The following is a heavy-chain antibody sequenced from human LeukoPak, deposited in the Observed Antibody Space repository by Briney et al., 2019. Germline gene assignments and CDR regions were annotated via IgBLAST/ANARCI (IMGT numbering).Heavy chain of an antibody. CDR1: GFTFTNYN. CDR2: IKPSGGST. CDR3: ATKVAHHGYSSSWYPSNWFDP. D-gene: IGHD6-13*01. J-gene: IGHJ5*02. V-gene: IGHV1-46*01. Sequence: ASVKVSCKASGFTFTNYNMHWVRQAPGQRLEWMGIIKPSGGSTNYAQKFQGRVTMTEDTSTDTAYMELSSLRSEDTAVYYCATKVAHHGYSSSWYPSNWFDPWGQGTLVTVSS.